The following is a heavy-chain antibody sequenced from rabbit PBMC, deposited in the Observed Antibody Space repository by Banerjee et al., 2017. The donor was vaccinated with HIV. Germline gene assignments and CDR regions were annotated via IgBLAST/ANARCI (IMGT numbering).Heavy chain of an antibody. J-gene: IGHJ3*01. D-gene: IGHD6-1*01. CDR2: IDPVFGTT. V-gene: IGHV1S40*01. CDR3: ARVGYTYGDGGDGYSKWGL. Sequence: GFDFSSYYMSWVRQAPGKGLEWIGYIDPVFGTTYYASWVNGRFTISKTSSTTVTLQMTSLTAADTATYFCARVGYTYGDGGDGYSKWGLWGQGTLVTVS. CDR1: GFDFSSYY.